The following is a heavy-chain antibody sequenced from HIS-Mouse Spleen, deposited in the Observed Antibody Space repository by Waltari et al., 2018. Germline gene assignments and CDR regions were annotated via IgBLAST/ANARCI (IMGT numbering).Heavy chain of an antibody. CDR1: GGSISSSSYY. D-gene: IGHD6-13*01. Sequence: QLQLQESGPGLVKPSETLSLTCTVSGGSISSSSYYWGWIRQPPGKGLERIGSIYYSGSTYHNPSLKSRVTISVDTSKNQFSLKLSSVTAADTAVYYCAREIPYSSSWYDWYFDLWGRGTLVTVSS. J-gene: IGHJ2*01. V-gene: IGHV4-39*07. CDR3: AREIPYSSSWYDWYFDL. CDR2: IYYSGST.